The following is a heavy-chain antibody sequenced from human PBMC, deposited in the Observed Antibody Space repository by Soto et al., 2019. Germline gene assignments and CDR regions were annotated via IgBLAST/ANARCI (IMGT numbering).Heavy chain of an antibody. CDR3: AKADYYDSSGSLDY. Sequence: GGSLRLSCVTSGFTFSRNTMNWVRQAPGKGLEWVASITGSGSSTYYADSVKGRFTISRDNAKNTLYLQMNSLRAEDTAVYYCAKADYYDSSGSLDYWGQGTLVTVSS. J-gene: IGHJ4*02. CDR1: GFTFSRNT. CDR2: ITGSGSST. D-gene: IGHD3-22*01. V-gene: IGHV3-23*01.